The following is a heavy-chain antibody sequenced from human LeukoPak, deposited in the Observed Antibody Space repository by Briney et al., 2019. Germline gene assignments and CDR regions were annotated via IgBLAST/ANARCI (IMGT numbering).Heavy chain of an antibody. D-gene: IGHD5-18*01. CDR3: AKEHSYGSTPYYYYGMDV. CDR1: GFTFSSYA. CDR2: ISGSGDST. Sequence: GGSLRLSCAASGFTFSSYAMSWVRQAPGEGLEWVSTISGSGDSTYYADSVKGRFTISRDNSKNTLYLQMNSLRAEDTAVYYCAKEHSYGSTPYYYYGMDVWGQGTTVTVSS. J-gene: IGHJ6*02. V-gene: IGHV3-23*01.